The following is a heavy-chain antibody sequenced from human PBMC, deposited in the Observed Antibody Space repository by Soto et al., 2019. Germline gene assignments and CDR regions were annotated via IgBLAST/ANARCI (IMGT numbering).Heavy chain of an antibody. V-gene: IGHV1-69*06. CDR3: ARVGAAAGLPTYLRSAYYYYYYGMDV. Sequence: GASVKVSCKASGGTFSSYAISWVRQAPGQGLEWMGGIIPIFGTANYAQKFQGRVTITADKSTSTAYMELSSLRSEDTAVYYCARVGAAAGLPTYLRSAYYYYYYGMDVWGQGTTLTVSS. J-gene: IGHJ6*02. D-gene: IGHD6-13*01. CDR2: IIPIFGTA. CDR1: GGTFSSYA.